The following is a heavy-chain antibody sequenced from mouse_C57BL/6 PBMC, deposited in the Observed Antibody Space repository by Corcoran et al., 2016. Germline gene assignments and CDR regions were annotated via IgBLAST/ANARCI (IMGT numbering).Heavy chain of an antibody. J-gene: IGHJ2*01. Sequence: EVQLQQSGPVLVKPGASVKMSCKASGYTFTDYYMNWVKQSHGKSLEWIGVINPYNGGTSYNQKFKGKATLTVDKSSSTAYMELNSLTSEDSAVYYCARQGSTTVVAPFDYWGQGTTRTVSS. CDR3: ARQGSTTVVAPFDY. CDR2: INPYNGGT. V-gene: IGHV1-19*01. D-gene: IGHD1-1*01. CDR1: GYTFTDYY.